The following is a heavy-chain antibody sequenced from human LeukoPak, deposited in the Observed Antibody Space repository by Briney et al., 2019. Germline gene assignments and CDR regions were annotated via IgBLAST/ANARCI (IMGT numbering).Heavy chain of an antibody. Sequence: ASVKLSRKASGGTFTSYAISWVRQAPGQGPEWIGGIIPIFGTANYAQKFQDRVTITADESTSTAYMELSSLRSEDTAVYYCARLGSYQPTYGLDWYFDLWGRGTLVTVSS. V-gene: IGHV1-69*13. D-gene: IGHD1-26*01. CDR1: GGTFTSYA. CDR3: ARLGSYQPTYGLDWYFDL. CDR2: IIPIFGTA. J-gene: IGHJ2*01.